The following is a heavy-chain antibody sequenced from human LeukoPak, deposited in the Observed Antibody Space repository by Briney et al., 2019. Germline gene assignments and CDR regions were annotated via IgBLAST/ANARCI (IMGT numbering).Heavy chain of an antibody. D-gene: IGHD3-10*01. CDR1: GYSFTSYW. J-gene: IGHJ4*02. CDR2: IYPGDSDT. Sequence: GESLKISCKGSGYSFTSYWIGWVRQMPGKGLEWMGIIYPGDSDTRYSPSFQGQVTISADKSISTAYLQWSSLKASDTAMYYFARRIIGSGSYYYNFDYWGQGTLVTVSS. V-gene: IGHV5-51*01. CDR3: ARRIIGSGSYYYNFDY.